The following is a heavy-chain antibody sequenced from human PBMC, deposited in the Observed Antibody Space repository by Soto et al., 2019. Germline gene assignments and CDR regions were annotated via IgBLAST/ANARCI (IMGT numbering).Heavy chain of an antibody. V-gene: IGHV3-73*01. D-gene: IGHD2-2*01. CDR1: GFTFSGFTFDGTA. J-gene: IGHJ4*02. Sequence: GGSLRLSCTGSGFTFSGFTFDGTAIHWVRQAPGKGLEWVGRIRARADHYATTYTASVKGRFTISRHESENTAYLQMSNLETEDTAVYYCTVRDCSSSICFDYWGQGALVTVSS. CDR2: IRARADHYAT. CDR3: TVRDCSSSICFDY.